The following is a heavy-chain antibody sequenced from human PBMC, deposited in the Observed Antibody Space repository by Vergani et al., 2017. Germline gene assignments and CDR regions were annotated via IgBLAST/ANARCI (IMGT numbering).Heavy chain of an antibody. CDR2: ISSSSGYI. CDR1: GFTFSSYS. Sequence: EVQLVESGGGLVKPGGSLRLSCAASGFTFSSYSMNWVRQAPGKGLEWVSSISSSSGYIYYADSLKGRFTISRDNAKNSLYLQMNSLRAEDTAVYYCARNLFVSDTAMEHAFDIWGQGTMVTVSS. CDR3: ARNLFVSDTAMEHAFDI. J-gene: IGHJ3*02. D-gene: IGHD5-18*01. V-gene: IGHV3-21*01.